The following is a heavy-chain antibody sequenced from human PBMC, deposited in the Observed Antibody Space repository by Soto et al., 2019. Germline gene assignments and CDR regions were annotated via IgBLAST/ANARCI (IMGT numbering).Heavy chain of an antibody. CDR2: ISSSSSTI. J-gene: IGHJ5*02. V-gene: IGHV3-48*01. Sequence: PGGSLRLSCAASGFTFSSYSMNWVRQAPGKGLEWVSYISSSSSTIYYADSVKGRFTISSDNAKNTLYLQMNSLRAEDTAVYYYAKVGLYDSGSYMFRYNWFGPWGPGTLVTVSS. CDR3: AKVGLYDSGSYMFRYNWFGP. D-gene: IGHD3-10*01. CDR1: GFTFSSYS.